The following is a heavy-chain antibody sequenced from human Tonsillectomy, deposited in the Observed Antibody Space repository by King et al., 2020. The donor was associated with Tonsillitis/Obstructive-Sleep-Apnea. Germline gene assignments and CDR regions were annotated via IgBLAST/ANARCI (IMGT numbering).Heavy chain of an antibody. D-gene: IGHD3-10*01. V-gene: IGHV3-23*04. CDR2: ISGRADNT. Sequence: VQLVESGGGLLQPGGSLTLSCEVSGLTSKNFAMSWVRQAPGKGLEWVSTISGRADNTYIADSVKGRITVSRDNSKNTMDLQLKGLRPEDTAIYYCAKAPRSIYDYWGQGTLVTVSS. J-gene: IGHJ4*02. CDR3: AKAPRSIYDY. CDR1: GLTSKNFA.